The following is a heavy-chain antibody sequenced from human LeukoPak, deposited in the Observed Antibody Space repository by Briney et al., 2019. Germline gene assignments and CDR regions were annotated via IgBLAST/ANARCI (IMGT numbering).Heavy chain of an antibody. CDR2: ISSSSSYI. CDR1: GFTFSSYS. J-gene: IGHJ4*02. D-gene: IGHD3-22*01. CDR3: AKSPPSYPGSRNYYDSSGSFGY. V-gene: IGHV3-21*04. Sequence: PGGSLRLSCAASGFTFSSYSMNWVRQAPGKGLEWVSSISSSSSYIYYADSVKGRFTISRDNAKNSLYLQMNSLRAEGTAVYYCAKSPPSYPGSRNYYDSSGSFGYWGQGTLVTVSS.